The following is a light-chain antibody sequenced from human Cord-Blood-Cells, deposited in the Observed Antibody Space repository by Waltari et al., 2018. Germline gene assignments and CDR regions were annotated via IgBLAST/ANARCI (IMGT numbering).Light chain of an antibody. CDR3: CSYAGSSTVV. Sequence: QSALTQPASVSGSPGQSITISCTGTSSDVGSYNLVSWYQQHPGKAPKLMIYEGRKRPSGVSNRCSGSKSGTTACLTISGLQAEDEADYYCCSYAGSSTVVFGGGTKLTVL. V-gene: IGLV2-23*01. J-gene: IGLJ2*01. CDR1: SSDVGSYNL. CDR2: EGR.